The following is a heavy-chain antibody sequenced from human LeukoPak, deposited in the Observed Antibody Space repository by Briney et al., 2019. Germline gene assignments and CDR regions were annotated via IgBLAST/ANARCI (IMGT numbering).Heavy chain of an antibody. D-gene: IGHD3-10*01. V-gene: IGHV3-7*03. CDR2: IKQDGSEK. J-gene: IGHJ4*02. CDR3: ATGIIGWFGELTPSTFDY. CDR1: GFTFSSYW. Sequence: GGSLRLSCAASGFTFSSYWMSWVRQAPGKGLEWVANIKQDGSEKYYVDSVKGRFTISRDNAKNSLYLQMNSLRAEDTAVYYRATGIIGWFGELTPSTFDYWGQGTLVTVSS.